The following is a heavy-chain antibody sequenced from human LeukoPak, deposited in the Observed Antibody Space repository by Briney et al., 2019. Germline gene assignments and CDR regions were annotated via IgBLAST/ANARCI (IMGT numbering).Heavy chain of an antibody. Sequence: SETLSLTCSVSGYSISSAYYWGWIRQPPGKGLEWIGTMYHSGSTNYNPSLKSRVTVSVDTPKNQFSLKLSSVTAADTAVYFCARGFRGDNFDYWGQGTLVTVSS. J-gene: IGHJ4*02. CDR3: ARGFRGDNFDY. V-gene: IGHV4-38-2*02. D-gene: IGHD7-27*01. CDR2: MYHSGST. CDR1: GYSISSAYY.